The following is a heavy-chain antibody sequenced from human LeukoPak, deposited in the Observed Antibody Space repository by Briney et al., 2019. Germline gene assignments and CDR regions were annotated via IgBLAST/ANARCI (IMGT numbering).Heavy chain of an antibody. Sequence: PGGSLRLSCAASGFTFSSYGMHWVRQAPGKGLEWVAVISYDGSNKYYADSVKGRFTISRDNSKNTLYLQMNSLRAEDTAVYYCAKDTYDRYGMDVWGQGTTVTVSS. CDR3: AKDTYDRYGMDV. D-gene: IGHD5-12*01. V-gene: IGHV3-30*18. CDR1: GFTFSSYG. CDR2: ISYDGSNK. J-gene: IGHJ6*02.